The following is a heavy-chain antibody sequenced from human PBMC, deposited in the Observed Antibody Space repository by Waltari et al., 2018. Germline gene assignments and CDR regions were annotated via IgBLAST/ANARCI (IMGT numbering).Heavy chain of an antibody. D-gene: IGHD3-22*01. CDR2: ISSSSSYI. V-gene: IGHV3-21*01. CDR1: GFTFSSYS. Sequence: EVQLVESGGGLVKPGGSLRLSCAASGFTFSSYSMHWVRQAPGKGLEWVSSISSSSSYIYYADSVKGRFTISRDNAKNSLYLQMNSLRAEDTAVYYCASSLYYDSSGYDYWGQGTLVTVSS. CDR3: ASSLYYDSSGYDY. J-gene: IGHJ4*02.